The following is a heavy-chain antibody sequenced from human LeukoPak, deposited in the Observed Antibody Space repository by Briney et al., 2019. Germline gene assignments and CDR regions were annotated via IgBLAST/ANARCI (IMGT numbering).Heavy chain of an antibody. V-gene: IGHV4-31*03. J-gene: IGHJ4*02. D-gene: IGHD3-22*01. CDR3: ARVREDTMIVVVDY. CDR1: GGSISSGGYY. Sequence: SETLSLTCTVSGGSISSGGYYWSWIRQHPGKGLERIGYIYYSGSTYYNPSLKSRVTISVDTSKNQFPLKLSSVTAADTAVYYCARVREDTMIVVVDYWGQGTLVTVSS. CDR2: IYYSGST.